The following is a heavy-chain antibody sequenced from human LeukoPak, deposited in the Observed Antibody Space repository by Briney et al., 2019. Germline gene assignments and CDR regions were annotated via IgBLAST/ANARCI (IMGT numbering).Heavy chain of an antibody. CDR1: GFTFSSYA. Sequence: PGGSLRLSCAASGFTFSSYAMSWVRQAPGKGLEWVSAISGSGGSTYYADSVKGRFTISRDNSKNTLYLQMNSLRAEDTAVYYCAKEVSSGIYYYYGMDVWGQGTTVTVSS. CDR3: AKEVSSGIYYYYGMDV. D-gene: IGHD6-19*01. J-gene: IGHJ6*02. V-gene: IGHV3-23*01. CDR2: ISGSGGST.